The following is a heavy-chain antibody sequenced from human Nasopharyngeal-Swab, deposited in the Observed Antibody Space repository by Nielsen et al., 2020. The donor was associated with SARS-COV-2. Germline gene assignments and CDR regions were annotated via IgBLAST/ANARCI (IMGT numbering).Heavy chain of an antibody. CDR2: INHSGRT. D-gene: IGHD2-2*01. Sequence: SETLSLTCAVYGGSFSGYYWSWIRQPPGKGLEWIGEINHSGRTNYNPSLKSRVTISVDTSKNQFSLKLSSVTAADTAVYYCARVVVVPAAMTGEAYYYYYGMDVWGQGTTVTVSS. CDR1: GGSFSGYY. CDR3: ARVVVVPAAMTGEAYYYYYGMDV. V-gene: IGHV4-34*01. J-gene: IGHJ6*02.